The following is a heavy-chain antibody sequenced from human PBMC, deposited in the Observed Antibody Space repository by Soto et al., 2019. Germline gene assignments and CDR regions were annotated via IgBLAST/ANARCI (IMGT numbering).Heavy chain of an antibody. CDR1: GFTFTSSA. J-gene: IGHJ5*02. CDR2: IVVGSGNT. CDR3: AADPEGRGYCSGGSCSRWFDP. D-gene: IGHD2-15*01. Sequence: ASVKVSCKASGFTFTSSAVQWVRQARGQRLEWIGWIVVGSGNTNYAQKFQERVTITRDMSTSTAYMELSSLRSEDTAVYYCAADPEGRGYCSGGSCSRWFDPWGQGTLVTVSS. V-gene: IGHV1-58*01.